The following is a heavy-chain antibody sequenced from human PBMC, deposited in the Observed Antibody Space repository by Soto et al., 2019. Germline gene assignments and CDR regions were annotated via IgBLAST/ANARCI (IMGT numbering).Heavy chain of an antibody. CDR1: GLTFSNAW. V-gene: IGHV3-15*01. CDR2: IKNKIDGETT. J-gene: IGHJ6*02. CDR3: TQDDVDYYGMDV. Sequence: PGGSLRLSCAAFGLTFSNAWISWVRQVPWKGLEWVGRIKNKIDGETTDYAAPVKGRFTISRDDSKNTLYLQMNSLKTEDTAVYYCTQDDVDYYGMDVWGQGTTVTVSS.